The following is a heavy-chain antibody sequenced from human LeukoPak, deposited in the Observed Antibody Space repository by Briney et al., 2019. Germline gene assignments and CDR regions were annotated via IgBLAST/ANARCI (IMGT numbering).Heavy chain of an antibody. CDR1: GFTFSSYA. CDR3: VKDDGWVQYAN. CDR2: ISYDGSNK. J-gene: IGHJ4*02. Sequence: GGSLRLSCAASGFTFSSYAMHWVRQAPGKGLEWVAVISYDGSNKYYADSVKGRFIISRDNSKNTVYLQMNSLSAEDAAVYYCVKDDGWVQYANWGQGTLVTVSS. D-gene: IGHD5-24*01. V-gene: IGHV3-30*04.